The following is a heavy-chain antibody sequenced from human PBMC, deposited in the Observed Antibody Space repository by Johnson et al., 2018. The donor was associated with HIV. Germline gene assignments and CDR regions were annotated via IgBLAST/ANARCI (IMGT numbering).Heavy chain of an antibody. V-gene: IGHV3-74*01. Sequence: VQLVESGGGLVQPGGSLRLSCAASGFTFSNYWMHWVRQAPGKGLVWVSRIKSDGSDTSYADSVKGRFTISRDNAKHTLYLQMNSLRAEDTALYYCAKGRGSNWYTGAFDIWGQGTMVTVSA. CDR2: IKSDGSDT. J-gene: IGHJ3*02. CDR1: GFTFSNYW. CDR3: AKGRGSNWYTGAFDI. D-gene: IGHD6-13*01.